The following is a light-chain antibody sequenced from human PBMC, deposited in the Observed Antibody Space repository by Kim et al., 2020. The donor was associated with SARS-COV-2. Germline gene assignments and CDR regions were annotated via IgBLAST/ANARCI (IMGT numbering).Light chain of an antibody. V-gene: IGKV1-6*01. CDR3: LQDYSYPLT. CDR2: ATS. J-gene: IGKJ4*01. CDR1: QGIRND. Sequence: ASVGDRVTITCRASQGIRNDLAWYQQRPGKAPKRLIYATSRLESGVPSRFSGSGSGTDFTLIINGLQPEDSATYSYLQDYSYPLTFGGGTKVDIK.